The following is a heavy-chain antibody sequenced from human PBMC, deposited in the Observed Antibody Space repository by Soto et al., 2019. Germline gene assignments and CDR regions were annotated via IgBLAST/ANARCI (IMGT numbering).Heavy chain of an antibody. J-gene: IGHJ6*03. D-gene: IGHD6-6*01. CDR1: GFTFSDYY. Sequence: GGSLRLSCAASGFTFSDYYMSWIRQAPGKGLEWVSYISSSGSTIYYADSVKGRFTISRDNAKNSLYLQMNSLRAEDTAVYYCARVGYSSSPYYYYYYMDVWGKGTTVTVSS. CDR3: ARVGYSSSPYYYYYYMDV. CDR2: ISSSGSTI. V-gene: IGHV3-11*01.